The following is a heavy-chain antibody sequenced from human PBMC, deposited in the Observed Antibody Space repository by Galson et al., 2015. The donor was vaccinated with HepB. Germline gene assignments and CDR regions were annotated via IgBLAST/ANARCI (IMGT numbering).Heavy chain of an antibody. V-gene: IGHV3-7*01. CDR2: INKDGNEE. CDR1: GLTFSDYL. J-gene: IGHJ4*02. Sequence: LILSCATSGLTFSDYLMSWVRQTPGKGLELMANINKDGNEEYYVDSVKGRFTISRDNAKNSLYLQMNSLRVEDTAVYSCVTDYIGFWGQGTLLIVSA. CDR3: VTDYIGF.